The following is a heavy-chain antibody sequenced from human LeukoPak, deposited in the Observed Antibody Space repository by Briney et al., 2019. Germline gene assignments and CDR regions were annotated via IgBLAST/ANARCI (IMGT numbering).Heavy chain of an antibody. CDR3: ARGYYYGSGSYYNVGY. J-gene: IGHJ4*02. D-gene: IGHD3-10*01. V-gene: IGHV1-8*03. CDR2: MNPKSNNR. CDR1: GYTFTNYD. Sequence: ASVKVSCKASGYTFTNYDVNWVRQATGQGLEWMGWMNPKSNNRGYAQKFQGRVTITTNTSISTAYMELSNLRSEDTAVYYCARGYYYGSGSYYNVGYWGQGTLVTVSS.